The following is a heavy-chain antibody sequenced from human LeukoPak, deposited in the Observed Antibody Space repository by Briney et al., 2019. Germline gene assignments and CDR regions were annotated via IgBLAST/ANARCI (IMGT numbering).Heavy chain of an antibody. CDR3: ASSNWYSYGIDV. D-gene: IGHD6-13*01. CDR2: INPTAGST. J-gene: IGHJ6*04. V-gene: IGHV1-46*01. Sequence: ASVKVSCKASGYTFTTYYLHWVRQAPGQVLEWMGIINPTAGSTSHVQRFQGRITLTRDTSASTVYMELSSLRSEDTAVYYCASSNWYSYGIDVWGKGTTVTVSS. CDR1: GYTFTTYY.